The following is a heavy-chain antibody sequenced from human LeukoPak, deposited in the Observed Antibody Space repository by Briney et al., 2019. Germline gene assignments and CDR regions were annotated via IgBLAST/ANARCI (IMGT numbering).Heavy chain of an antibody. Sequence: GGSLRLSCAASGFTFSDYYMSWIRQAPGKGLEWVSYISSSGSTIYYADSVKGRFTISRDNAKNSLYLQMNSLRAEGTAVYYCARSLMNSVRPYYYYYYGMDVWGQGTTVTVSS. CDR1: GFTFSDYY. J-gene: IGHJ6*02. CDR3: ARSLMNSVRPYYYYYYGMDV. V-gene: IGHV3-11*01. D-gene: IGHD1-7*01. CDR2: ISSSGSTI.